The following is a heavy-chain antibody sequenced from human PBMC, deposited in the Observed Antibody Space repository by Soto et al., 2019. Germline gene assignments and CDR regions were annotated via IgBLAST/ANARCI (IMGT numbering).Heavy chain of an antibody. D-gene: IGHD3-22*01. J-gene: IGHJ5*02. V-gene: IGHV4-4*07. CDR1: GGSISSYY. CDR3: ARDSYYYDSSGSRNWFDP. CDR2: IYTSGST. Sequence: QVQLQESGPGLVKPSETLSLTCTVSGGSISSYYWSWIRQPAGQGLEWIGRIYTSGSTNYNPSLKSRVPMSVDTSKNQFSLKLSSVTAADTAVYYCARDSYYYDSSGSRNWFDPWGQGTLVTVSS.